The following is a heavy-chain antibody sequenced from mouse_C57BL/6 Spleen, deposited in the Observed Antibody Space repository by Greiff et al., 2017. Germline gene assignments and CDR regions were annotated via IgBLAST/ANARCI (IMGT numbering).Heavy chain of an antibody. D-gene: IGHD1-1*01. CDR1: GFTFSDAW. J-gene: IGHJ1*03. Sequence: EVKLVESGGGLVQPGGSMKLSCAASGFTFSDAWMDWVRQSPETGLEWVAEIRNKANNHATYYAESVKGRFTISRDDSKSSVYLQMNSLRAEDTGIYYCTRPITTVVATKPYWYFDVWGTGTTVTVSS. CDR3: TRPITTVVATKPYWYFDV. V-gene: IGHV6-6*01. CDR2: IRNKANNHAT.